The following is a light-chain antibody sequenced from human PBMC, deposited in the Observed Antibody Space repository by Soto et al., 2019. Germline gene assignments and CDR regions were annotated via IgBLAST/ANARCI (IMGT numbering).Light chain of an antibody. Sequence: DIQMTQSPSSLSASVGDRVTITCRASQYISRYLNWYQKKPGKAPKLLIYDASSLQSGVPQRFSGSGSGTYFSLTISSLQPEDYATYYCQQSCASPPLTFGGGTKVEIK. CDR3: QQSCASPPLT. CDR2: DAS. CDR1: QYISRY. J-gene: IGKJ4*01. V-gene: IGKV1-39*01.